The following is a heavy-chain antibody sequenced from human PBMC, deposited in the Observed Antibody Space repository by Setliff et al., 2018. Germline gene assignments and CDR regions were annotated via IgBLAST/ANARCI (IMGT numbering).Heavy chain of an antibody. V-gene: IGHV4-61*02. Sequence: PSEPLSLTCTVSGGSISSSSYYWSWIRQPAGKGLEWIGRIYTSGSTNYNPSLKSRVTISVDTSKNQFSLKLSSVTAADTAVYYCARHPHYDSSGYRDYWGQGTLVTVSS. CDR2: IYTSGST. J-gene: IGHJ4*02. CDR1: GGSISSSSYY. CDR3: ARHPHYDSSGYRDY. D-gene: IGHD3-22*01.